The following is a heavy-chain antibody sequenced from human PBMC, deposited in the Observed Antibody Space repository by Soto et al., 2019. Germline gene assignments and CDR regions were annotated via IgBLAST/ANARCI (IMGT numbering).Heavy chain of an antibody. CDR2: INPSGGST. D-gene: IGHD5-18*01. V-gene: IGHV1-46*01. J-gene: IGHJ6*02. CDR3: ARERIQLWLRPPGGYYGMDV. CDR1: GYTFTSYY. Sequence: ASVKVSCKASGYTFTSYYMHWVRQAPGQGLEWMGIINPSGGSTSYAQKLQGRVTMTRDTSTSTVYMELSSLRSEDTAVYYCARERIQLWLRPPGGYYGMDVWGQGTTVTVSS.